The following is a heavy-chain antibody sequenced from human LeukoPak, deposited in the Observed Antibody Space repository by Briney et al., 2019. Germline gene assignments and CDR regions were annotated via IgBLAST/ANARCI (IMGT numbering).Heavy chain of an antibody. J-gene: IGHJ4*02. CDR1: GFTFSSYA. V-gene: IGHV3-23*01. CDR3: AKGQGYYDSSGYYAPFDY. D-gene: IGHD3-22*01. CDR2: ISGSGGST. Sequence: GGSLRLSCAASGFTFSSYAMSWVRQASGKGLEWVSAISGSGGSTYYADSVKGRFTISRDNSKNTLYLQMNSLRAEDTAVYYCAKGQGYYDSSGYYAPFDYWGQGTLVTVSS.